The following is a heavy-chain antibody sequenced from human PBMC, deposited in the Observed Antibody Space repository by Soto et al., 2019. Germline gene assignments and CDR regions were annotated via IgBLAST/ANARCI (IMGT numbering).Heavy chain of an antibody. CDR2: IIPILGIA. D-gene: IGHD2-15*01. Sequence: GASVKVSCKASGVTFSSYTISWVRQAPGQGLEWMGRIIPILGIANYAQKFQGRVTITADKSTSTAYMELSSLRSEDTAVYYCARGGWEPKLGYCSGGSCPRFDPWGQGTLVTVSS. J-gene: IGHJ5*02. CDR3: ARGGWEPKLGYCSGGSCPRFDP. V-gene: IGHV1-69*02. CDR1: GVTFSSYT.